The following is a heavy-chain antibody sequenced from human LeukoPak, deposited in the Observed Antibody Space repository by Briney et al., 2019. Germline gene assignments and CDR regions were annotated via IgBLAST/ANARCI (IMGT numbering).Heavy chain of an antibody. J-gene: IGHJ3*02. Sequence: ASVKVSCKASGYTFTSYAMNWVRQAPGQGLEWMGWINTNTGNPTYAQGFTGRFVFSLDTSVSTAYLQISSLKAEDTAVYYCARGLGGGYDLREDAFDIWGQGTMVTVSS. CDR3: ARGLGGGYDLREDAFDI. D-gene: IGHD5-12*01. CDR2: INTNTGNP. CDR1: GYTFTSYA. V-gene: IGHV7-4-1*02.